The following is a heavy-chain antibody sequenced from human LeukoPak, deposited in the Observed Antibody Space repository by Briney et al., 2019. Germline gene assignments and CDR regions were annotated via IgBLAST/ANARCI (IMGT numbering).Heavy chain of an antibody. CDR3: AKDAVNIVVVPAAIRY. CDR1: GFTFSSYA. J-gene: IGHJ4*02. D-gene: IGHD2-2*01. CDR2: ISGSGGST. Sequence: GGSLRLSCAASGFTFSSYAMSWVRQAPGKGLEWVSAISGSGGSTYYADSVKGRFTISRDNSKNTLYLQMNSLRAVDTAVFYCAKDAVNIVVVPAAIRYWGQGTLVTVSS. V-gene: IGHV3-23*01.